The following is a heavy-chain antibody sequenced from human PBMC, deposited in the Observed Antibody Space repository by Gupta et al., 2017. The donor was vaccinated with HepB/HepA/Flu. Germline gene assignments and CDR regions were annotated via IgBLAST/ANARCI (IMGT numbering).Heavy chain of an antibody. Sequence: QVYLQESGPRVVKPSETLSPTCNVSGGISGRGYYWGWIRQPPGKGLEWIGSLYSDGRAYSNPSLKSRVTLSLDTSKYHFSLRLHAVTAADTSVYYCTRQTVLGIATTVDYWGQGTLVTVST. V-gene: IGHV4-39*01. CDR3: TRQTVLGIATTVDY. CDR1: GGISGRGYY. J-gene: IGHJ4*02. D-gene: IGHD3-10*02. CDR2: LYSDGRA.